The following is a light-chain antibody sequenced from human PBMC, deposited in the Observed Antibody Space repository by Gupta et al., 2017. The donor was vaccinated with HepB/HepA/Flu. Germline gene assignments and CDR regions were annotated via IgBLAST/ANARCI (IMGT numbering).Light chain of an antibody. CDR2: EVS. CDR1: SSDVGGDNL. Sequence: QSALTHPAAVSGSPGQPITISCTGTSSDVGGDNLDTWYQQHPGKAPKLMIYEVSKRRSGVSNRFSGAKSGNTASLTISGLQAEEEADYYCCSYAGSSTSYVFGTGTKVTVL. CDR3: CSYAGSSTSYV. V-gene: IGLV2-23*02. J-gene: IGLJ1*01.